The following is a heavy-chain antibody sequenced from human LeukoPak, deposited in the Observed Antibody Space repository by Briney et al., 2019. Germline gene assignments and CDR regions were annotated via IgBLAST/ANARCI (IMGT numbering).Heavy chain of an antibody. V-gene: IGHV3-30*02. CDR1: GFTFSSYG. CDR2: IRYDGSNK. Sequence: GGSLRLSCAGSGFTFSSYGMHWVRQAPGKGLEWVAFIRYDGSNKYYADSVKGRFTISRDNSKNSLYLLMNSLRAEDTAVYYCARGIAAALSAFDIWGQGTMVTVSS. CDR3: ARGIAAALSAFDI. J-gene: IGHJ3*02. D-gene: IGHD6-13*01.